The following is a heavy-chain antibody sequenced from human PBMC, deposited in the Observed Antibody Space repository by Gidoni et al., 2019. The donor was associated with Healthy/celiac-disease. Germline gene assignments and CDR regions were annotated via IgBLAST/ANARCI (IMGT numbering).Heavy chain of an antibody. J-gene: IGHJ6*02. CDR2: IWYDGSNK. V-gene: IGHV3-33*01. D-gene: IGHD1-26*01. CDR3: ARDRGGSYGMDV. CDR1: GFPFSSYG. Sequence: QVQLVESGGGVVQPGRSLRLSCAASGFPFSSYGMHWVRQAPGKGLEWVAVIWYDGSNKYYADSVKGRFTISRDNSKNTLYLQMNSLRAEDTAVYYCARDRGGSYGMDVWGQGTTVTVSS.